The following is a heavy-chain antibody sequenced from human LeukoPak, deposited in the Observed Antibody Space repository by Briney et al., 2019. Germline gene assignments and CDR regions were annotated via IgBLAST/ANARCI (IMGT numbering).Heavy chain of an antibody. CDR3: VREGFYFFDF. CDR2: INWDGGVT. V-gene: IGHV3-43*01. CDR1: GFTFDAYT. J-gene: IGHJ4*01. Sequence: GGSLRLSCAASGFTFDAYTMHWVRQPPGKGLEWVSVINWDGGVTYYADSVEGRFTIFRDNAKDSVYLQMNSLRAEDSATYYCVREGFYFFDFWGQGTLVTVSS.